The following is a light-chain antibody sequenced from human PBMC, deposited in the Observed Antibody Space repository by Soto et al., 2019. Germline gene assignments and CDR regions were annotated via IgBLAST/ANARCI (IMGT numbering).Light chain of an antibody. Sequence: QSVLTQPPSASGTPGQRVTISCSGSSSNIGSNYVYWYHQLPGTAPKLLIYRNNQRPSGVPDRFSGSKSGTSASLAISGLRSEDEAYYYCAAWDGSLSGPVFGGGTKVTVL. CDR2: RNN. V-gene: IGLV1-47*01. J-gene: IGLJ2*01. CDR1: SSNIGSNY. CDR3: AAWDGSLSGPV.